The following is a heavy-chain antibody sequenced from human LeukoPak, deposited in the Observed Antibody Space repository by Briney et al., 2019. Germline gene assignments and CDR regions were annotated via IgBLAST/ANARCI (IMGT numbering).Heavy chain of an antibody. Sequence: PGGSLRLSCVASGFTFSNFAMTWVRQAPGEGLEWVSTIGGGGDGTHYADSVKGRFTISRDESKNTLYLQMNSLRAEDTAIYYCAKDLARGFCGGGSCYPFDYWGQGTLVTVSS. CDR1: GFTFSNFA. D-gene: IGHD2-15*01. V-gene: IGHV3-23*01. J-gene: IGHJ4*02. CDR3: AKDLARGFCGGGSCYPFDY. CDR2: IGGGGDGT.